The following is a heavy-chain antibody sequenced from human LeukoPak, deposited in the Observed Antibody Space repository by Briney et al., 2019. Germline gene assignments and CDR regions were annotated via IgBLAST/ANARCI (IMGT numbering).Heavy chain of an antibody. Sequence: SSETLSLTCTVSGGSISSYYWSWIRQPPGKGLEWIGYIYYSGSTNYNPSLKSRVTISVDTSKNQFSLKLSSVTAADTAVYYCARRADRPYCSSTSCSFDIWGQGTMVTVSS. CDR3: ARRADRPYCSSTSCSFDI. CDR2: IYYSGST. CDR1: GGSISSYY. J-gene: IGHJ3*02. V-gene: IGHV4-59*08. D-gene: IGHD2-2*01.